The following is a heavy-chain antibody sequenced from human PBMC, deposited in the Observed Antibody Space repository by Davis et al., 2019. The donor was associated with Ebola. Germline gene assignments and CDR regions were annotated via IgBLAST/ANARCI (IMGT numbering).Heavy chain of an antibody. Sequence: ASVKVSCNASGYTFTSYAMHWVRQAPGQRLEWMGWINAGNGNTKYSQKFQGRVTITRDTSASTAYMELSSLRSEDTAVYYCARRHSSGWSRFFDYWGQGTLVTVSS. D-gene: IGHD6-19*01. CDR3: ARRHSSGWSRFFDY. J-gene: IGHJ4*02. CDR1: GYTFTSYA. CDR2: INAGNGNT. V-gene: IGHV1-3*01.